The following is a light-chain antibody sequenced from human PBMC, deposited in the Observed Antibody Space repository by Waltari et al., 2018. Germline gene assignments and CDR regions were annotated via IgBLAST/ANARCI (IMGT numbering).Light chain of an antibody. CDR1: QSVGSNY. CDR2: GAS. J-gene: IGKJ2*01. Sequence: VLTQSPGTLSLSPRERATLSCRASQSVGSNYLAWYQQKPGQTPRLLIFGASSSATGIPDRVSGSGSGTDFTLTISRLEPENFAVYYCQQYGSSPYTFGQGTRLEIK. V-gene: IGKV3-20*01. CDR3: QQYGSSPYT.